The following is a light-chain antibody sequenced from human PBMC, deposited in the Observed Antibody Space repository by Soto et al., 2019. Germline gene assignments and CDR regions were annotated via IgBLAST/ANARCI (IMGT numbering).Light chain of an antibody. CDR3: QSYDSSLSGSV. V-gene: IGLV1-40*01. CDR2: SNT. J-gene: IGLJ1*01. CDR1: SSTIGPGYD. Sequence: QSVLTQPPSVSGAPGQRVTISCTGSSSTIGPGYDVHWYQQLPGTAPKLLIYSNTNRPSGAPDRFSGSRSGTSASLAITGLQAEDEADYSCQSYDSSLSGSVFGTGTKVTVL.